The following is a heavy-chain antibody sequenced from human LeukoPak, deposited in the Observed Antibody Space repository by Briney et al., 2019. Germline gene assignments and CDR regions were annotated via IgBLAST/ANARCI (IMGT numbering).Heavy chain of an antibody. Sequence: ASVKVSCKASGYTFTSYAMHWVRQAPGQRLEWMGWINAGNGNTKYSQKFQGRVTITRDTSASTAYMELSSLRSEDTAVYYSASPYYDFWSGYSGLGYWGQGTLVTVSS. V-gene: IGHV1-3*01. D-gene: IGHD3-3*01. CDR1: GYTFTSYA. CDR3: ASPYYDFWSGYSGLGY. CDR2: INAGNGNT. J-gene: IGHJ4*02.